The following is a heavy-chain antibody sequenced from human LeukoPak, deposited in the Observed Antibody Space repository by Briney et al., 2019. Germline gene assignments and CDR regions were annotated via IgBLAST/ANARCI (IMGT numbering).Heavy chain of an antibody. J-gene: IGHJ6*02. CDR1: GFTFSGHW. Sequence: PGGSLRLSCVASGFTFSGHWMSWVRQAPGKGLEWVSGISWNSGSIGYADSVKGRFTISRDNAKNSLYLQMNSLRAEDTALYYCAKDLEDPDYYYYYGMDVWGQGTTVTVSS. CDR3: AKDLEDPDYYYYYGMDV. CDR2: ISWNSGSI. V-gene: IGHV3-9*01.